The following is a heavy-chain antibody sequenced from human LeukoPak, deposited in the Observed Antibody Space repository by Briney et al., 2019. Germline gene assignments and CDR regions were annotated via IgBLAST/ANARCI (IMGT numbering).Heavy chain of an antibody. J-gene: IGHJ6*02. CDR1: GFTFRTFS. V-gene: IGHV3-74*01. Sequence: PGGSLRLSCAASGFTFRTFSMHWVREAPGKGLVWVSRINSDGSSTNYADSVKGRSTISRDNAKNTLYLQMNSLRAEDTAVYFCFQSGGMDIWGQGTTVTVSS. CDR2: INSDGSST. CDR3: FQSGGMDI.